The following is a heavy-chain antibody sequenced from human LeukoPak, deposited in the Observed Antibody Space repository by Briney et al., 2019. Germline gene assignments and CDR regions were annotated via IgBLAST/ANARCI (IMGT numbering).Heavy chain of an antibody. V-gene: IGHV4-61*02. CDR2: IYTSGST. Sequence: SETLSLTCTVSGGSISSGSYYWSWLRQPAGKGLEWIGRIYTSGSTNYNPSLRSRVTISVDTSKNQFSLKLSSVTAADTAVYYCARDTYYYGSGSYYFDYWGQGTLVTVSS. D-gene: IGHD3-10*01. CDR3: ARDTYYYGSGSYYFDY. CDR1: GGSISSGSYY. J-gene: IGHJ4*02.